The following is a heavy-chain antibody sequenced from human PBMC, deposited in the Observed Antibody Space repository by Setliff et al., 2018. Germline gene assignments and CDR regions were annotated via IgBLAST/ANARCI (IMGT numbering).Heavy chain of an antibody. CDR3: ARSPSSGWSDYYYYMDV. J-gene: IGHJ6*03. Sequence: SETLSLTCSVSGASISTTYYYWDWIRQSPEKGLEWIGTIYQNGITYYNPSLKSRVTISVDTSKNQFSLKLSSVTAADTAVYYCARSPSSGWSDYYYYMDVWGKGTTVTVSS. CDR2: IYQNGIT. CDR1: GASISTTYYY. D-gene: IGHD6-19*01. V-gene: IGHV4-39*07.